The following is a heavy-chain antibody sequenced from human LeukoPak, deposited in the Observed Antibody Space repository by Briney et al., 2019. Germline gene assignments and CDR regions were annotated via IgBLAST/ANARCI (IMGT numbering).Heavy chain of an antibody. D-gene: IGHD5-18*01. CDR2: ISGSGGST. CDR1: GFTFSSYA. CDR3: AKDRGYSYGPRHIDY. Sequence: GGSLRLSCAASGFTFSSYAMSWVRQAPGKGLEWVSAISGSGGSTYYADSVKGRFTISRDNSKNTLYLQMNSLRAEVTAVYYCAKDRGYSYGPRHIDYWGQGTLVTVSS. V-gene: IGHV3-23*01. J-gene: IGHJ4*02.